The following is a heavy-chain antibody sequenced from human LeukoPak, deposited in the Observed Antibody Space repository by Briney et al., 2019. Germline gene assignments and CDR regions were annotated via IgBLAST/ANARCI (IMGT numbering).Heavy chain of an antibody. CDR3: AKVGRPRSWPHHFDY. CDR2: ISVSGDIT. V-gene: IGHV3-23*01. D-gene: IGHD3-16*01. J-gene: IGHJ4*02. Sequence: PGGSLRLSCAASGFTSSIYAMNWIRQAPGKGLEWVSSISVSGDITYYADSVKGRFTISRDNSKDTLYLQMNSLRAEDTVVYYCAKVGRPRSWPHHFDYWGQGTLVTVSS. CDR1: GFTSSIYA.